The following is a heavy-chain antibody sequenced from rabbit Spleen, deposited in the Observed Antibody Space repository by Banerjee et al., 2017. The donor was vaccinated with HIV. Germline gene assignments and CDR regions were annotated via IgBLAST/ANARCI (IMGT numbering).Heavy chain of an antibody. J-gene: IGHJ3*01. CDR3: ARDGAGGSYFAL. CDR1: GFDFSSYG. Sequence: QEQLVESGGGLVQPGGSLKLSCKASGFDFSSYGVSWVRQAPGKGLEWIGYIDPLFGNTYYANWVNGRFSISSHNAQNTLFLQTTSLTAADTATYFCARDGAGGSYFALWGQGTLVTVS. V-gene: IGHV1S47*01. D-gene: IGHD8-1*01. CDR2: IDPLFGNT.